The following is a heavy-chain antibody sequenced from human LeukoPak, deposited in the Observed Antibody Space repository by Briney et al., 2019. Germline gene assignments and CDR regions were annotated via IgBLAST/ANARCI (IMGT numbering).Heavy chain of an antibody. D-gene: IGHD2-2*01. Sequence: SETLSLTCTASGGSITNTNDYWGWVRQSPGRGLEWLGNIFYNGSPYYSPSLKSRVTISVDTSKNQFSLTLSSVTAADTAVYYCARVARCTSCFDVDYWGQGTLVTVSS. J-gene: IGHJ4*02. V-gene: IGHV4-39*07. CDR2: IFYNGSP. CDR3: ARVARCTSCFDVDY. CDR1: GGSITNTNDY.